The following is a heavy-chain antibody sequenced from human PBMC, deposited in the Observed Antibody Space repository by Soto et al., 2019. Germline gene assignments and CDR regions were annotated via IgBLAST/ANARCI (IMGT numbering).Heavy chain of an antibody. CDR1: GFSFSGYA. Sequence: SGGSLRLSCAVSGFSFSGYAVTWVRQAPGKGLEWVSAISGSGNSTYYADSVKGRFTISRDNSKNTVYLQMNSLSAGDTAVYYCAKTETFNGYYNAFDCWGLGTRVTVSS. CDR3: AKTETFNGYYNAFDC. CDR2: ISGSGNST. J-gene: IGHJ4*02. V-gene: IGHV3-23*01. D-gene: IGHD3-9*01.